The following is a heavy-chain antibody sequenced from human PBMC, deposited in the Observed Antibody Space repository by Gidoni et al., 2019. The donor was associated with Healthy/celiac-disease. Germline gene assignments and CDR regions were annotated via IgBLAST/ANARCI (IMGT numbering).Heavy chain of an antibody. CDR3: ARGGAITMVRGAIDY. CDR2: SYYSGST. CDR1: GGSISSYY. V-gene: IGHV4-59*01. D-gene: IGHD3-10*01. Sequence: QVQLQESGPGLVKPSETLSPTCTVSGGSISSYYWSWIRQPPGKGLVWMGYSYYSGSTNYNPSLKSRVTISVDTSTNQFSLKLSSVTAADTAVYYCARGGAITMVRGAIDYWGQGTLVTVSS. J-gene: IGHJ4*02.